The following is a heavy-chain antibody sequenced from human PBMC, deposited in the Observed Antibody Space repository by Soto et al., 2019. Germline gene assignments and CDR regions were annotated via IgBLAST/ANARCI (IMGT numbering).Heavy chain of an antibody. CDR2: VHISGHS. V-gene: IGHV4-4*02. CDR1: GGSVRAPDW. D-gene: IGHD1-1*01. Sequence: SETLSLTCTLSGGSVRAPDWWNWVRQSPDKGLEWIAEVHISGHSNYNPSLRSRVSVSIDSSKNQFYLNLNSVTAADTAIYYCARVRQGCSANNCYFDTWGQGAQVTVSS. J-gene: IGHJ5*01. CDR3: ARVRQGCSANNCYFDT.